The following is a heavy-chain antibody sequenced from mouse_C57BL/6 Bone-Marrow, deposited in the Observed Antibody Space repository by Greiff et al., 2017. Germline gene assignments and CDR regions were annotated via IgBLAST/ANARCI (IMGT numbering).Heavy chain of an antibody. CDR2: IHPDSGST. CDR3: ESRYYGSCYFDY. J-gene: IGHJ2*01. D-gene: IGHD1-1*01. CDR1: GYTFTSYW. Sequence: VQLQQPGAELVKPGASVKLSCKASGYTFTSYWMHWVKQRPGQGLEWIGMIHPDSGSTNYNEKFKSKATLTVDKSSSTAYMQHSGLTSEYSAVYYCESRYYGSCYFDYWGQGTTLTVSS. V-gene: IGHV1-64*01.